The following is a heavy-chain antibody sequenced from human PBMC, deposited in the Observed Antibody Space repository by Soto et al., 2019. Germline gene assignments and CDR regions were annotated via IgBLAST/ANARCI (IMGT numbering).Heavy chain of an antibody. D-gene: IGHD3-3*01. Sequence: GGALRRSCAASGLPFSSYSMKWVRQAPGKGLEWVSYISSSSSTIYYADSVKGRFTISRDNAKNSLYLQMNSLRAEDTAVYYCARDDFWSGYYTGISYWGQGTLVTVSS. CDR3: ARDDFWSGYYTGISY. CDR2: ISSSSSTI. CDR1: GLPFSSYS. J-gene: IGHJ4*02. V-gene: IGHV3-48*01.